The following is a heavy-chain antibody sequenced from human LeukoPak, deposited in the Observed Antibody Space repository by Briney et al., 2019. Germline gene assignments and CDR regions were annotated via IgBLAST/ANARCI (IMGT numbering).Heavy chain of an antibody. V-gene: IGHV3-74*03. CDR1: GFTFSDYW. J-gene: IGHJ5*02. CDR3: AATNWLAP. Sequence: GGSLRLSCVASGFTFSDYWMHWVRQAPGKGLEWVSCINFEGTITTYVDSVKGRFTISRDNAKNTLHLQMDSLRAEDTAVYHCAATNWLAPWGQGTLVTVSS. CDR2: INFEGTIT.